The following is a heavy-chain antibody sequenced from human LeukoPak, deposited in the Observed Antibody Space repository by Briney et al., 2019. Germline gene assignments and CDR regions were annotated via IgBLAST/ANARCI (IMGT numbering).Heavy chain of an antibody. J-gene: IGHJ4*02. CDR2: ISSSSSTI. V-gene: IGHV3-48*01. Sequence: PGGSLRLSCAASGFTFSSYSMNWVRQVPGKGLEWVSYISSSSSTIYYADSVKGRFTISRDNAKNSLYLQMNSLRAEDTALYYCARDARRGADYSDYWGQGTLVTVSS. CDR3: ARDARRGADYSDY. CDR1: GFTFSSYS. D-gene: IGHD1-26*01.